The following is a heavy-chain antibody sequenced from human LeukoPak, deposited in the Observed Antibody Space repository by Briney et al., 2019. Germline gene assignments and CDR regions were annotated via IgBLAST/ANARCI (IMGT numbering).Heavy chain of an antibody. Sequence: PGGPLRLSCEVSGITVSGYWMHWVRKAPGKGLVWVSRSKSDGSSTNYADSVKGRFTISRDSVKNTLYLQMNSLRAEDTAVYYCARSDWFDPWGQGTLVTVSS. CDR3: ARSDWFDP. J-gene: IGHJ5*02. CDR2: SKSDGSST. V-gene: IGHV3-74*01. CDR1: GITVSGYW.